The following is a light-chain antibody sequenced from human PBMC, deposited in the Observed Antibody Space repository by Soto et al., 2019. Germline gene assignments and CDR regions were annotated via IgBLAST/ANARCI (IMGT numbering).Light chain of an antibody. CDR3: QQGYITPYT. CDR1: QPISSF. Sequence: DIQMTQSPSSLSASVGDRVTITCRASQPISSFLSWYQQKQGKAPKLLIYSTSSFQSGVPSRFSGSGSGTDFTLSISSLQPEDFATYYCQQGYITPYTFGQGTKLEIK. J-gene: IGKJ2*01. CDR2: STS. V-gene: IGKV1-39*01.